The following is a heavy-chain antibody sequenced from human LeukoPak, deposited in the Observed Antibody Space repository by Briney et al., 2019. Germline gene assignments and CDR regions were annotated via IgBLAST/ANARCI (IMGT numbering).Heavy chain of an antibody. V-gene: IGHV3-74*01. Sequence: PGGSLRLSCAASGFNFSSYWMHWVRQAPGKGLVWISRINYDGTTTSYADSVKSRFTISRDNSKNTLYLQMNSLRAEDTAVYYCAKDRRWLQSPLDYWGQGTLVTVSS. D-gene: IGHD5-24*01. CDR3: AKDRRWLQSPLDY. CDR1: GFNFSSYW. J-gene: IGHJ4*02. CDR2: INYDGTTT.